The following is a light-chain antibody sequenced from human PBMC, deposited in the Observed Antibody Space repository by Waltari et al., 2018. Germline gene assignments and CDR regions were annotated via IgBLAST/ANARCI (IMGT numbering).Light chain of an antibody. CDR3: QQYGSSIT. V-gene: IGKV3-20*01. CDR2: ATA. Sequence: EIVLTQSPGTLSLSPGERATLSCRASQSVSSAYFAWYQHKPGQAPRLVMFATAIRGTGIPDRFGGGGSGTDFTLTISRLEPEDFAVYYFQQYGSSITFGGVTKVEIK. CDR1: QSVSSAY. J-gene: IGKJ4*01.